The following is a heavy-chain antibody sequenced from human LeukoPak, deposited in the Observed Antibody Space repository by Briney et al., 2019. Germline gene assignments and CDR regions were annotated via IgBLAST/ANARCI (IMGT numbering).Heavy chain of an antibody. D-gene: IGHD3-10*01. CDR1: GFTFSNYG. V-gene: IGHV3-33*06. CDR3: AKGFPSYYGSGSYAVPGVNY. J-gene: IGHJ4*02. Sequence: GGSLRLSCAASGFTFSNYGMHWVRQAPGKGLEWVAVIWYDGSNKYFAGSVKGRLTISRDNSKNTVYLQMNSLRAEDTAVYYCAKGFPSYYGSGSYAVPGVNYWGQGTLVTVSS. CDR2: IWYDGSNK.